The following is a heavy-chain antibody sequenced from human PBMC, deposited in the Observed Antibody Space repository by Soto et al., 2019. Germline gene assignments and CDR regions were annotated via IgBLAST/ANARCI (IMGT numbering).Heavy chain of an antibody. CDR2: ISWNSGSI. CDR1: GFTFDDYA. V-gene: IGHV3-9*01. D-gene: IGHD6-13*01. Sequence: EVQLVESGGGLVQHGRSLRLSCAASGFTFDDYAMHWVRQAPGKGMEWVSGISWNSGSIGYADSVKGRFTISRDNAKNYLYLQMNSLRAEDTALYYCAKDLTYSRQGFDYWGQGTLVTVSS. CDR3: AKDLTYSRQGFDY. J-gene: IGHJ4*02.